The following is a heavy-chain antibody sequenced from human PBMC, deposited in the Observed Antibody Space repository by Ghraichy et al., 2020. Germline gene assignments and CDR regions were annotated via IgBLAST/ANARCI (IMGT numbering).Heavy chain of an antibody. CDR2: IYYSGST. CDR1: GGSISSYY. CDR3: ARHDEYSGYVT. D-gene: IGHD5-12*01. V-gene: IGHV4-59*08. J-gene: IGHJ5*02. Sequence: SETLSLTCTVSGGSISSYYWSWIRQPPGKGLEWIGYIYYSGSTNYNPSLKSRVTISVDTSKNQFSLKLSSVTAADTAVYYCARHDEYSGYVTWGQGTLVTVSS.